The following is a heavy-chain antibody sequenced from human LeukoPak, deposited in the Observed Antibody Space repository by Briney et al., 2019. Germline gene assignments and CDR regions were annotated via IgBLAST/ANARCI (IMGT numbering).Heavy chain of an antibody. J-gene: IGHJ4*02. CDR1: GYTFTSYS. CDR3: ARGPSSGWHKADY. D-gene: IGHD6-19*01. V-gene: IGHV1-18*01. Sequence: ASVKVSCKASGYTFTSYSINWVRQAPGQGLEWTGWISSYNGNTNYAQKLQGRVTMTTDTSTSTAYMELRSLRSDDTAVYYCARGPSSGWHKADYWGQGTLVTVSS. CDR2: ISSYNGNT.